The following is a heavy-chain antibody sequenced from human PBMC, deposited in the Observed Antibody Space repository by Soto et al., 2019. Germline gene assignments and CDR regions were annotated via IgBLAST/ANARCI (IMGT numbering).Heavy chain of an antibody. Sequence: GGSLRLSCAASGFTFNNSAMTWVRQAPGQGLEWVASISENGGSRGGTYYADSVKGRFTISRDNSKNTLYLQVDSLTGADTAVYYCASAKAVVIAPLGIWGQGALVTASS. J-gene: IGHJ3*02. CDR1: GFTFNNSA. V-gene: IGHV3-23*01. D-gene: IGHD2-21*01. CDR3: ASAKAVVIAPLGI. CDR2: ISENGGSRGGT.